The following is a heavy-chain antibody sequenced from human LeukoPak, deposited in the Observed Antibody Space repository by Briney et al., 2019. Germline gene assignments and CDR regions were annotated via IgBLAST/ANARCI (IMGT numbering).Heavy chain of an antibody. Sequence: ASVKVSCKASGYTFTSYGISWVRQAPGQGLEWMGWISAYSGNTNYAQKLQGRVTMTEDTSTDTAYMELSSLRSEDTAVYYCATGRQLVLPHWNYWGQGTLVTVSS. CDR2: ISAYSGNT. CDR3: ATGRQLVLPHWNY. V-gene: IGHV1-18*01. CDR1: GYTFTSYG. D-gene: IGHD6-6*01. J-gene: IGHJ4*02.